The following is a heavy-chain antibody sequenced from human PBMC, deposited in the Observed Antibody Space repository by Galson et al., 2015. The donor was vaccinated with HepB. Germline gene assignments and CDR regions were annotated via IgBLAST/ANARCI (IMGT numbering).Heavy chain of an antibody. CDR3: ASLSTVPADTAMVTFAFDI. V-gene: IGHV1-69*13. J-gene: IGHJ3*02. CDR1: GGTFSSYA. Sequence: SVKVSCKASGGTFSSYAISWVRQAPGQGLEWMGGIIPIFGTANYAQKFQGRVTITADESTSTAYMELSSLRSEDTAVYYCASLSTVPADTAMVTFAFDIWGQGTMVTVSS. D-gene: IGHD5-18*01. CDR2: IIPIFGTA.